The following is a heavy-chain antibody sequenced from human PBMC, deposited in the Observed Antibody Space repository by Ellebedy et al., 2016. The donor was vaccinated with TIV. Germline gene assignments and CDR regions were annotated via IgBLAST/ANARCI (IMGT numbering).Heavy chain of an antibody. V-gene: IGHV1-2*02. CDR2: INPNSGGT. J-gene: IGHJ4*02. CDR1: GYTFTSYY. CDR3: ARDLRYGDTGDY. Sequence: ASVKVSCXASGYTFTSYYMHWVRQAPGQGLEWMGWINPNSGGTNYAQKFQGRVTMTRDTSISTAYMELSRLRSEDTAVYYCARDLRYGDTGDYWGQGTLVTVSS. D-gene: IGHD4-17*01.